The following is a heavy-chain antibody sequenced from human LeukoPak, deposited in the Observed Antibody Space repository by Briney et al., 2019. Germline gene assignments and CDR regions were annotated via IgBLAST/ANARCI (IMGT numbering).Heavy chain of an antibody. CDR2: IRSRAYGGTT. CDR3: ARGPIQQWLYNGMDV. D-gene: IGHD5-18*01. CDR1: EFTIGDHA. J-gene: IGHJ6*02. V-gene: IGHV3-49*04. Sequence: GRSLRLSCTASEFTIGDHAMSWVRQAPGKGLEWVGFIRSRAYGGTTEYAPAVKGRFLISRDDSKSIAYLHMNSLKTEDTAVYYCARGPIQQWLYNGMDVWGQGTTVSVSS.